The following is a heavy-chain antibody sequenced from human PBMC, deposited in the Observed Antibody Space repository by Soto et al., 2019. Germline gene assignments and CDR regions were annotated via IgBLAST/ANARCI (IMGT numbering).Heavy chain of an antibody. D-gene: IGHD1-26*01. Sequence: QVQLVQSGTVVQRRGSSVKVSCQASGGTFSSHGMAWVRQAPGQGLEWMGCIIPTFGAPTYAPKFQGRVTITADKSTKTAHIVLSILRSETTGDYYSAIQRSAQYFDVWGQGTLITVSS. CDR3: AIQRSAQYFDV. CDR1: GGTFSSHG. CDR2: IIPTFGAP. V-gene: IGHV1-69*06. J-gene: IGHJ3*01.